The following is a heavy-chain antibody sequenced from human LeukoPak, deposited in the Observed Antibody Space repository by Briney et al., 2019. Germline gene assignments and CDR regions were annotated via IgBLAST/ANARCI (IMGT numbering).Heavy chain of an antibody. V-gene: IGHV4-34*01. Sequence: PSETLSLTCAVYGGSFSGYYWSWIRQPPGKGLEWIGEINHSGSTNYNPSLKSRVTISVDTSKNQFSLKLSSVTAADTAVYYCARDGGSSWFRTPVANWFDPWGQGTLVTVSS. D-gene: IGHD6-13*01. CDR2: INHSGST. J-gene: IGHJ5*02. CDR3: ARDGGSSWFRTPVANWFDP. CDR1: GGSFSGYY.